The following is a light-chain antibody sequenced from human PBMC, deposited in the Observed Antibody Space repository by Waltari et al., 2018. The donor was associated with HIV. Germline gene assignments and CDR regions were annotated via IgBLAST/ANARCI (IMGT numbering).Light chain of an antibody. J-gene: IGKJ1*01. CDR2: GAS. CDR1: QSVINNY. Sequence: ELVLTQSPGTLSLSPGERATLSCRASQSVINNYLAWYQQKPGQAPRLLIYGASSRATGIPDRFSGTGSGTDFTLSISRLEPEDFAVYYCQQFGTSPRTFGQGTKVEIK. CDR3: QQFGTSPRT. V-gene: IGKV3-20*01.